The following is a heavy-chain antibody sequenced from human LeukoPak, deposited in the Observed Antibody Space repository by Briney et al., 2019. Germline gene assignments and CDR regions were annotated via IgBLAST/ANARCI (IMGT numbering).Heavy chain of an antibody. CDR2: IKEDGRET. D-gene: IGHD6-6*01. CDR3: VVAARRAY. V-gene: IGHV3-7*01. Sequence: PGRSLRLSCAASGFTFSSYWMSWVRQPPGKGLEWVANIKEDGRETYYVDSMKGRFTISRDNAKNSLYLQVNSLRVEDTAVYYCVVAARRAYWGQGTLVTVSS. CDR1: GFTFSSYW. J-gene: IGHJ4*02.